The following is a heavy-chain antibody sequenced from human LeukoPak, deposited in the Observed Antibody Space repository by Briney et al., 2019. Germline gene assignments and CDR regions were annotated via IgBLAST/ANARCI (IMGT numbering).Heavy chain of an antibody. CDR1: GGTFSSYA. Sequence: ASVKVSCKASGGTFSSYAISWVRQAPGQGLEWMGGIIPIFGTANYAQKFQGRVTITADESTSTAYMELSSLRSEDTAVYYCAGGEYDYGGDYWGQGTLVTVSS. CDR3: AGGEYDYGGDY. V-gene: IGHV1-69*13. CDR2: IIPIFGTA. D-gene: IGHD4-23*01. J-gene: IGHJ4*02.